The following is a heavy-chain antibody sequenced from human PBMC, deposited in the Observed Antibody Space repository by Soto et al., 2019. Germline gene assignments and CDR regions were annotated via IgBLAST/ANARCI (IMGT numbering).Heavy chain of an antibody. CDR1: GFTFSRYC. Sequence: QVHLVESGGGVVQPGRSLRLSCAASGFTFSRYCMHWVRQAPGKGLEWVTVISYDGITVYYADSVKGRFTVSRDNSKNTLYLQMNSLRDEDTAVYSFARVEAEEYDFWGRNMDVWSQGTTVTV. CDR3: ARVEAEEYDFWGRNMDV. CDR2: ISYDGITV. D-gene: IGHD3-3*01. V-gene: IGHV3-30-3*01. J-gene: IGHJ6*02.